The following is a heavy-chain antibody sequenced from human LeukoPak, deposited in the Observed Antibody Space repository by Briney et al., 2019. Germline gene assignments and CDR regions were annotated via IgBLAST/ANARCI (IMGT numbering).Heavy chain of an antibody. Sequence: PSETLSLTCAVYGGSFSGYYWSWIRQPPGKGLEWIGEINHSGSTNYNPSLKSRVTISVDTSKNQFSLKLSSVTAADTAVYYCARAPPNYQLLPEDAIDIWGQGTMVTVSS. D-gene: IGHD2-2*01. CDR2: INHSGST. CDR3: ARAPPNYQLLPEDAIDI. V-gene: IGHV4-34*01. J-gene: IGHJ3*02. CDR1: GGSFSGYY.